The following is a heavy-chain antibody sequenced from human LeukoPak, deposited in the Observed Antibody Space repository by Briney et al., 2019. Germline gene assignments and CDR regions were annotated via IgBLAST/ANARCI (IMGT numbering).Heavy chain of an antibody. J-gene: IGHJ4*02. CDR2: INPNSGGT. CDR3: ARVHSSGYYLYYFDY. Sequence: ASVKVSCKASGYTFTGYYMHWVRQAPGQGLEWMGWINPNSGGTNYAQKFQGRVTMTRDTSISTAYMELSGLRSDDTAVYYCARVHSSGYYLYYFDYWGQGTLVTVSS. CDR1: GYTFTGYY. V-gene: IGHV1-2*02. D-gene: IGHD3-22*01.